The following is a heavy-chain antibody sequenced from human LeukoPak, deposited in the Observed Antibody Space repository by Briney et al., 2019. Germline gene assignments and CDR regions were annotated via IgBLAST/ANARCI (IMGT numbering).Heavy chain of an antibody. D-gene: IGHD6-6*01. CDR1: GFSLMNYW. J-gene: IGHJ4*02. V-gene: IGHV3-23*01. CDR3: AKDRYSSSGDYFDY. CDR2: VSGSAGST. Sequence: PGGSLRLSCAASGFSLMNYWMHWVRQAPGKGLVWVSAVSGSAGSTYYADSVKGRFTISRDNSKNTLYLKMNSLRAEDTAVYYCAKDRYSSSGDYFDYWGQGTLVTVSS.